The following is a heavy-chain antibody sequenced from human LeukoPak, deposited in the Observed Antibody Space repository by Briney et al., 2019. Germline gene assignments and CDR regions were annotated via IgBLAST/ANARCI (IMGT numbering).Heavy chain of an antibody. CDR1: GFTFSTYW. CDR3: ARDTPPGY. Sequence: GESLRLSCAASGFTFSTYWMTWVRQAPGKGLEWVANIKQDGSEQYYVDSVKGRFTISRDNAKNSLYLQMNSLSAEDTAVYYCARDTPPGYWGQGTLVTVSS. J-gene: IGHJ4*02. CDR2: IKQDGSEQ. V-gene: IGHV3-7*01.